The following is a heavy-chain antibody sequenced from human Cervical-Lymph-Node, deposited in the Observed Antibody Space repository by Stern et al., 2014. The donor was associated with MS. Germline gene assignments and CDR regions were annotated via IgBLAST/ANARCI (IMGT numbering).Heavy chain of an antibody. D-gene: IGHD2-15*01. Sequence: QVQLVQSGAEVKKPGSSMNVSCKTSGGTFSSSYAITWMRHAPGQRLEWLGRILPLIGLANYAQKFQGRVTITADTSTSTTYMEMSSLGSEDTAVYYCARGVVSNRAAATLHNLFDPWGQGTLVTVSS. V-gene: IGHV1-69*09. CDR1: GGTFSSSYA. J-gene: IGHJ5*02. CDR3: ARGVVSNRAAATLHNLFDP. CDR2: ILPLIGLA.